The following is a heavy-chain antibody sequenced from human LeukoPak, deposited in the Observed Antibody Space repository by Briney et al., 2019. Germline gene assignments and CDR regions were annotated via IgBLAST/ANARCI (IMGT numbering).Heavy chain of an antibody. CDR2: ISSSGSTI. D-gene: IGHD3-22*01. CDR3: AKPYYYDSSGFDY. V-gene: IGHV3-48*01. Sequence: GGSLRLSCAASGFTFSSHSMNWVRQAPGKGLEWVSYISSSGSTIYYADSVKGRFTISRDNSKNTLYLQMNSLRAEDTAVYYCAKPYYYDSSGFDYWGQGTLVTVSS. J-gene: IGHJ4*02. CDR1: GFTFSSHS.